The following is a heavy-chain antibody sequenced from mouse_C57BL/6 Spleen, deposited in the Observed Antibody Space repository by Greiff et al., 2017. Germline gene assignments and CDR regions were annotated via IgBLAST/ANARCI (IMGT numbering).Heavy chain of an antibody. CDR1: GFTFSSYA. CDR2: ISDGGSYT. CDR3: ARDGNDYGENY. D-gene: IGHD2-4*01. V-gene: IGHV5-4*01. Sequence: EVNLVESGGGLVKPGGSLKLSCAASGFTFSSYAMSWVRQTPEKRLEWVATISDGGSYTYYPDNVKGRFTISRDNAKNNLYLQMSHLKSEDTAMYYCARDGNDYGENYWGQGTTLTVSS. J-gene: IGHJ2*01.